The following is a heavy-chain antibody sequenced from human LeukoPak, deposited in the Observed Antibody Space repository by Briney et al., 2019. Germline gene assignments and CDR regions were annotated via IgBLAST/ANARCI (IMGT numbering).Heavy chain of an antibody. J-gene: IGHJ4*02. CDR2: ISYDGSNK. Sequence: GGSLRLSCAASGFTFSSYGMHWVRQAPGKGLEWVAVISYDGSNKYYADSVKGRFTISRDNSKNTLYLQMNSLRAEDTAVYYCAKVPWYNWNDGGYYFDYWGRGTLVTVSS. V-gene: IGHV3-30*18. CDR1: GFTFSSYG. D-gene: IGHD1-20*01. CDR3: AKVPWYNWNDGGYYFDY.